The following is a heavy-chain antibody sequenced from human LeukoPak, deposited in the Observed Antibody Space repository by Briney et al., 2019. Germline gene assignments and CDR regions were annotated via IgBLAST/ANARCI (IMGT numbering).Heavy chain of an antibody. D-gene: IGHD4-23*01. J-gene: IGHJ4*02. Sequence: GGSLRLSCAASGFTFSSYAMSWVRQAPGKGLEWVSAISGSGGSTYYADSVKGRFTISRDNAKNSLYLQMNSLRAEDTAVYYCARGRRWGDYWGQGTLVTVSS. CDR2: ISGSGGST. CDR3: ARGRRWGDY. CDR1: GFTFSSYA. V-gene: IGHV3-23*01.